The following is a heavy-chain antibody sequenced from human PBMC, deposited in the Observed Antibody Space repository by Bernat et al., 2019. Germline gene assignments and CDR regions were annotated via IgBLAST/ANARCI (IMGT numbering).Heavy chain of an antibody. CDR2: ISSSSSYL. J-gene: IGHJ5*02. D-gene: IGHD6-19*01. CDR3: ASQWLAMNWFDP. V-gene: IGHV3-21*01. Sequence: EVQLVESGGGLVKPGGSLRLSCAASGFTFSSYSMNWVRQAPGKGLEWVSSISSSSSYLYYADSVKGRFTISRDNAKNSLYLQMNSLRAEDTAVYYCASQWLAMNWFDPWGQGTLVTVSS. CDR1: GFTFSSYS.